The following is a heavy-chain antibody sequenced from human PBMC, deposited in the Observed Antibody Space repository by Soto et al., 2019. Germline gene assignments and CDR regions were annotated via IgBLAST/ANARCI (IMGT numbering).Heavy chain of an antibody. Sequence: GESLKSSSKGSGYSVTSYWRAWVGQMPGKGLEWMGIIYTGDSDTRYSQYFTVQVTIAAAKSIITAYLQWSSLKPSDTAMYYCATPRATVFGVVTHGFGVGGQRTMVTVPS. D-gene: IGHD3-3*01. CDR1: GYSVTSYW. V-gene: IGHV5-51*01. CDR2: IYTGDSDT. CDR3: ATPRATVFGVVTHGFGV. J-gene: IGHJ3*01.